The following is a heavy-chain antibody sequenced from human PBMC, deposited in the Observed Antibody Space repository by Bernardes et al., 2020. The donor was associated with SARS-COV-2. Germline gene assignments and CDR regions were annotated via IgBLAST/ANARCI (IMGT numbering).Heavy chain of an antibody. CDR2: ISNDGSIK. CDR3: ARDGSGWYLDY. Sequence: GGSLRLSCTASGFTFSSSAMHWVRQAPGKGPEWVAVISNDGSIKYYTDSVKGRFTISRDNSKNTLYLQMNSLRAEDTAVYYCARDGSGWYLDYWGQGTLVTVSS. CDR1: GFTFSSSA. D-gene: IGHD6-19*01. J-gene: IGHJ4*02. V-gene: IGHV3-30-3*01.